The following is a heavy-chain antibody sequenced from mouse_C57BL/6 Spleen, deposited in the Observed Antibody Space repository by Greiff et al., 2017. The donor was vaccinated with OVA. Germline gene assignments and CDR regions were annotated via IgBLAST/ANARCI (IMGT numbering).Heavy chain of an antibody. CDR3: SPLYYGNYVWFAY. CDR1: GYTFTSYT. V-gene: IGHV1-4*01. Sequence: VQLQQSGAELARPGASVKMSCKASGYTFTSYTMHWVKQRPGQGLEWIGYINPSSGYTKYKQKFKDKATLTADTSSSTAYMQLSSLTSEDAAVYYCSPLYYGNYVWFAYWGQGTLVTVSA. D-gene: IGHD2-1*01. J-gene: IGHJ3*01. CDR2: INPSSGYT.